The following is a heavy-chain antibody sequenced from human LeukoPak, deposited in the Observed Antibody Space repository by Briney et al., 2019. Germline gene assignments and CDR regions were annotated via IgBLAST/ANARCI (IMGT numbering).Heavy chain of an antibody. D-gene: IGHD3-22*01. CDR3: ARDLARYYDSSGLDY. CDR2: ISAYNGNT. Sequence: ASVKVSCKASGGTFSSYAISWVRQAPGQGLEWMGWISAYNGNTNYAQKLQGRVTMTTDTSTSTAYMELRSLRSDDTAVYYCARDLARYYDSSGLDYWGQGTLVTVSS. V-gene: IGHV1-18*01. CDR1: GGTFSSYA. J-gene: IGHJ4*02.